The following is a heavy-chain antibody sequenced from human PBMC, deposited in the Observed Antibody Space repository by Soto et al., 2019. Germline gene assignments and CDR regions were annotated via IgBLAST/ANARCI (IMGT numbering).Heavy chain of an antibody. CDR1: GFTFSNYA. Sequence: GGSLRLSCAASGFTFSNYAMHWVRQAPGKGLEWVAVISYDGSNKYYADSVKGRFTISRDNSKNTLYLQMNSLRVEDTALYYCASMLGSGVGELANWFDPWGQGT. CDR3: ASMLGSGVGELANWFDP. V-gene: IGHV3-30-3*01. J-gene: IGHJ5*02. D-gene: IGHD2-15*01. CDR2: ISYDGSNK.